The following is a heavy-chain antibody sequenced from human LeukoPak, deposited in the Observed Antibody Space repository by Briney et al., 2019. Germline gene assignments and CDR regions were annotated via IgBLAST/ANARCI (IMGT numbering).Heavy chain of an antibody. CDR3: ARGKKQWLSDY. D-gene: IGHD6-19*01. Sequence: PSETLSLTCTVSGGSINSFYWSWIRQPPGKGLEWIGYIYDSGSTNYNPSLKSRATISVDTSKNQLSLRLSSVTAADTAVYYCARGKKQWLSDYWGQGTLVTVSS. CDR1: GGSINSFY. J-gene: IGHJ4*02. V-gene: IGHV4-59*01. CDR2: IYDSGST.